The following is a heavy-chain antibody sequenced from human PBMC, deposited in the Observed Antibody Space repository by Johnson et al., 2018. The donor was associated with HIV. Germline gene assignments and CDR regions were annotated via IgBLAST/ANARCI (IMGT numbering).Heavy chain of an antibody. CDR3: AKGGVGAVAGIDWG. CDR1: GFTVSTNY. Sequence: MQLVESGGGLVQPGGSLRLSCASGFTVSTNYMSWVRQAPGKGLEWVANIKQDGSEKYYVDSVKGRFTISRDNAKNSLYLQMNSLRAEDTAVYYCAKGGVGAVAGIDWGWGQGTMVTVSS. D-gene: IGHD6-19*01. V-gene: IGHV3-7*02. J-gene: IGHJ3*01. CDR2: IKQDGSEK.